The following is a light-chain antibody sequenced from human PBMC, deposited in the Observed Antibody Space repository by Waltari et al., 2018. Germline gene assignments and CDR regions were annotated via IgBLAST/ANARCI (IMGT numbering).Light chain of an antibody. CDR1: QSVASY. CDR2: GAS. J-gene: IGKJ5*01. CDR3: HQRSNWPIT. Sequence: EIVLTQSPATLSLSPGGRATLSCRASQSVASYLLRYQQKPGQTPRLLIYGASNRATGIPARFSGSGSGTDFTLTIDSLESEDFAVYYCHQRSNWPITFGQGTRLEIK. V-gene: IGKV3-11*01.